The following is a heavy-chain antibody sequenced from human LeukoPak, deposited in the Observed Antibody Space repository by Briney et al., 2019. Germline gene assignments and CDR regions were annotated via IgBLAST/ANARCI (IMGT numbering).Heavy chain of an antibody. CDR2: IYYNGNT. Sequence: SETLSLTCTVSGGSISGYCWSWIRQPPGKGLEWIAYIYYNGNTNYNPSLKSRVTISVDTSKNQFSLELSSVTAAGTAVYYCARHKSSGTYPLDYWGQGTLVTVSS. CDR3: ARHKSSGTYPLDY. CDR1: GGSISGYC. D-gene: IGHD3-10*01. V-gene: IGHV4-59*08. J-gene: IGHJ4*02.